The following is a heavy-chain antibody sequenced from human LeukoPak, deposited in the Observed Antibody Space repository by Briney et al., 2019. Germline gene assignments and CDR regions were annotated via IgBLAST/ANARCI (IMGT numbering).Heavy chain of an antibody. Sequence: GASVKVSCKASGYTFTCYYMHWVRQAPGQGLELMGWINPNSGGTNYAQKFQGRVTMTRDTSISTAYMELSRLRSDDTAVYYCARDQGVPYYFDYWGQGTLVTVSS. V-gene: IGHV1-2*02. CDR3: ARDQGVPYYFDY. D-gene: IGHD3-10*01. CDR2: INPNSGGT. J-gene: IGHJ4*02. CDR1: GYTFTCYY.